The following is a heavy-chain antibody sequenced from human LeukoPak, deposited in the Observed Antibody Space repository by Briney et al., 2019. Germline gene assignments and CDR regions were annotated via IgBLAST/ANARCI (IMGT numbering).Heavy chain of an antibody. CDR3: ARGKYYYDSSGYYSDY. J-gene: IGHJ4*02. V-gene: IGHV3-53*01. D-gene: IGHD3-22*01. CDR1: GFTVSSNY. CDR2: IYSGGST. Sequence: PGGSLRLSCAASGFTVSSNYTSWVRQAPGKGLEWVSVIYSGGSTYYADSVKGRFTISRDNSKNTLYLQMNSLRAEDTAVYYCARGKYYYDSSGYYSDYWGQGTLVTVSS.